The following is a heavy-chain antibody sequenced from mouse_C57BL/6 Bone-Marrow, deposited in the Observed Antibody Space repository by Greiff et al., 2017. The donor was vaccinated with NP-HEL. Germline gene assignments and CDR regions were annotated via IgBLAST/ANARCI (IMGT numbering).Heavy chain of an antibody. J-gene: IGHJ3*01. V-gene: IGHV5-2*01. CDR2: FNRDGGSL. CDR3: ARHFDYDKGRGFAY. CDR1: EYEFPSPD. Sequence: EVKLMESGGGLVQPGESLKLSCESNEYEFPSPDLSWVRKTPEKRLELVAAFNRDGGSLYYPDTMERRFIISRDNTKTTLYLQMSSLRSEDTALYYCARHFDYDKGRGFAYWGQGTLVTVSA. D-gene: IGHD2-4*01.